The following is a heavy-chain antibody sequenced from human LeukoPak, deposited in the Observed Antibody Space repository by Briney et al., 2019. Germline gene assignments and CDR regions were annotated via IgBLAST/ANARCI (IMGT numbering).Heavy chain of an antibody. CDR3: ARGDYYGSGGFDY. CDR2: IIPIFGTT. CDR1: GDTFSSYA. J-gene: IGHJ4*02. Sequence: SVKVSCKASGDTFSSYAINWVRQAPGQGLEWVGGIIPIFGTTKYAQKFQGRVTITADKSASTVYMELSSLRSEDTAVYYCARGDYYGSGGFDYWGQGNLVTVSS. D-gene: IGHD3-10*01. V-gene: IGHV1-69*06.